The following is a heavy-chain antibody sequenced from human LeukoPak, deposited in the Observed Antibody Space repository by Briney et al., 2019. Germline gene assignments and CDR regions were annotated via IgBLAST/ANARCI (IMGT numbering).Heavy chain of an antibody. CDR2: IYYSGST. CDR3: ARAPDQTSGWYWGGAYYFDY. D-gene: IGHD6-19*01. Sequence: SETLSLTCAVYGGSFSGYYWSWIRQPPGKGLEWIGYIYYSGSTNYNPSLKSRVTISVDTSKNQFSLKLSSVTAADTAVYYCARAPDQTSGWYWGGAYYFDYWGQGTLVTVSS. CDR1: GGSFSGYY. V-gene: IGHV4-59*01. J-gene: IGHJ4*02.